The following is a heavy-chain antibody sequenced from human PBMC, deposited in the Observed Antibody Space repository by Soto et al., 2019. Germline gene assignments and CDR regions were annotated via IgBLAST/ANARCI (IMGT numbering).Heavy chain of an antibody. CDR1: GFTFDDYA. CDR3: AKDQFGAPRAFDI. J-gene: IGHJ3*02. V-gene: IGHV3-9*01. CDR2: ISWNSGSI. Sequence: PGGSLRLSCAASGFTFDDYAMHWVRQAPGKGLEWVSGISWNSGSIGYADSVKGRFTISRDNAKNSLYLQMNSLRAEDTALYYCAKDQFGAPRAFDIWGQGTMVTVSS. D-gene: IGHD3-10*01.